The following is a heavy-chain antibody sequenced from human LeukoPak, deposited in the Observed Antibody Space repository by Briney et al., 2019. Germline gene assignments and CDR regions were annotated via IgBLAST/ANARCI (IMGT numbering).Heavy chain of an antibody. D-gene: IGHD6-19*01. J-gene: IGHJ4*02. CDR2: ISGSGGDT. CDR3: VKDSVVVAGLVNYFDY. V-gene: IGHV3-23*01. CDR1: GFTFSNYA. Sequence: PGGSLRLSCAASGFTFSNYAMSWVRQAPGKWLEWVSAISGSGGDTFYTDSVKGRFTISRDNSKNTLYLQMKGLRAEDTAVYYCVKDSVVVAGLVNYFDYWGQGTLVTVSS.